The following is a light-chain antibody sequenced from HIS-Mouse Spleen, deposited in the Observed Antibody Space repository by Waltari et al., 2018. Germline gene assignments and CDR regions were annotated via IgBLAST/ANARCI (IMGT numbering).Light chain of an antibody. CDR1: SLRRYY. J-gene: IGLJ2*01. V-gene: IGLV3-19*01. CDR3: NARDSSGNHVV. Sequence: SSELTQDPAVSVALGQTVRITCQGDSLRRYYASWYQQKPGQAPVLVIYGKNNRPSGIPDRCSGSSSGNTASLTITGAQAEDEADYYCNARDSSGNHVVFGGGTKLTVL. CDR2: GKN.